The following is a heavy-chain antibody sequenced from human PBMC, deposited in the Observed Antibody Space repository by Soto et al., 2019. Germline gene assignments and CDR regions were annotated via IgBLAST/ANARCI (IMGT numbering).Heavy chain of an antibody. D-gene: IGHD3-10*01. Sequence: SETLSLTCTVSGGSISSGTYYWGWIRQPPGKGLEGIGRLYYTGSTYSSPSLKSRVPISVDTATTHFSLTLTSVTAADTAVYYCARRLARGVIGWFDPWGQGTLVTVSS. CDR1: GGSISSGTYY. V-gene: IGHV4-39*02. CDR2: LYYTGST. J-gene: IGHJ5*02. CDR3: ARRLARGVIGWFDP.